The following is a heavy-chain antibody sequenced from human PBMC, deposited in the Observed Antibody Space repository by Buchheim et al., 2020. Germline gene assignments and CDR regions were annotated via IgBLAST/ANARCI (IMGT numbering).Heavy chain of an antibody. CDR2: ISHDGSNK. J-gene: IGHJ4*02. CDR3: AKGVYDSSGLYKVSPPFDY. V-gene: IGHV3-30*18. Sequence: QVQLVESGGGVVQPGRSLRLSCTASGFTFSSYGMHWVRQAPGKGLEWVAVISHDGSNKYYADSVKGRFTMSRDNSKNTLYVQMNSLRVEDTAVYYCAKGVYDSSGLYKVSPPFDYWGQGTL. D-gene: IGHD3-22*01. CDR1: GFTFSSYG.